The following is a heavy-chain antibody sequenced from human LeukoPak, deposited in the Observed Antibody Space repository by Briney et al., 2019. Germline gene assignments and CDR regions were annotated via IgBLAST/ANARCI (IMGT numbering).Heavy chain of an antibody. CDR2: IKEDGSER. CDR3: ARVSGNYYRWFDS. Sequence: GGSLRLSCEGSAFIFSGHWMNWVRQTPGKGLEWVASIKEDGSERQYVDSVKGRFSISRDNTKGSLFLQLNSLRAEDTAVYYCARVSGNYYRWFDSWGQGTLVTVSS. V-gene: IGHV3-7*03. J-gene: IGHJ5*01. D-gene: IGHD1-26*01. CDR1: AFIFSGHW.